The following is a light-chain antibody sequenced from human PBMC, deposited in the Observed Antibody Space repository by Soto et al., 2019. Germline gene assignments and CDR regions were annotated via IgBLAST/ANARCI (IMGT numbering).Light chain of an antibody. J-gene: IGLJ2*01. CDR2: DVT. V-gene: IGLV2-14*03. Sequence: QSALTQPASVSGSPGQSITISCTGTSSDVGGYNFVSWYQHHPGKVPKLMIYDVTNRPSGVSNRFSGSKSGNTASLTISGLQAEDEADYYCSSCTRSSTLVFGGGTKLPVL. CDR1: SSDVGGYNF. CDR3: SSCTRSSTLV.